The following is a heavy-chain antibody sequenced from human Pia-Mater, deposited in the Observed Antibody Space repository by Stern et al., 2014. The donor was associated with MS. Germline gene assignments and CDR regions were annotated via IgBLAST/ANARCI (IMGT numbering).Heavy chain of an antibody. Sequence: VQLEESGGGVVQPGRSLRLSCAASGSTFSSYGMHWVRQTPGKGLEWVAVIWYDGSNKYYADSVKGRFTISRDNSENTLYLQMNSLRAEDTAVYYCARGDSSSPLEYWGQGTLVTVSS. V-gene: IGHV3-33*01. CDR1: GSTFSSYG. J-gene: IGHJ4*02. CDR3: ARGDSSSPLEY. D-gene: IGHD6-6*01. CDR2: IWYDGSNK.